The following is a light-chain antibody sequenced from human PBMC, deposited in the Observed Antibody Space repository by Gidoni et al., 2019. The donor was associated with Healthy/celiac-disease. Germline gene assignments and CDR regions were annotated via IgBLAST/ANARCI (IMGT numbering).Light chain of an antibody. V-gene: IGKV1-5*01. J-gene: IGKJ3*01. CDR3: QQYNSYSLFT. CDR2: DAS. Sequence: DIQMTQSPSTLSASVRDRVTITCRSIHSISSWLAWCQQKPGKAPKRLIYDASSMESGVPSRFSGSGSGTEFTLTISSLQPDDFATYYCQQYNSYSLFTFGPGTKVDIK. CDR1: HSISSW.